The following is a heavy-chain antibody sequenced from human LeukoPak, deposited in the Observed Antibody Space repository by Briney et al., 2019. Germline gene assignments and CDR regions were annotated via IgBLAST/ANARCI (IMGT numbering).Heavy chain of an antibody. CDR2: TSGSAGST. Sequence: VQPGGSLRLSCAASGFIFSSYAMSWVRQAPGKGLEWVSATSGSAGSTFYADSVKGRFTISRDNSKNTLYLQMNSLRDEDTAVYYCAKSAYYDILTGYYPFEYWGQGTLVTDSS. V-gene: IGHV3-23*01. CDR1: GFIFSSYA. CDR3: AKSAYYDILTGYYPFEY. J-gene: IGHJ4*02. D-gene: IGHD3-9*01.